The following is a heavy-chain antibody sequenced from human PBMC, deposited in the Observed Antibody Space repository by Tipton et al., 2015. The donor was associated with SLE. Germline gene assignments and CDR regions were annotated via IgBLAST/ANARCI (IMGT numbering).Heavy chain of an antibody. Sequence: LSLTCAASGFTFSDYYMTWIRQAPGKGLEWVSYISGSGSSIYYADSVKGRFTISRDNAKNSLYLRMNSLRAEDAAVYYCARKYGEYYGMDVWGQGTTVTVSS. V-gene: IGHV3-11*04. CDR2: ISGSGSSI. CDR3: ARKYGEYYGMDV. D-gene: IGHD4-17*01. CDR1: GFTFSDYY. J-gene: IGHJ6*02.